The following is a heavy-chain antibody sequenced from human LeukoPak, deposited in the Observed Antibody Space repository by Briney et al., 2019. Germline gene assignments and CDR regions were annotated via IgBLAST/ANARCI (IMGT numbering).Heavy chain of an antibody. CDR1: GFTLSRYG. Sequence: GGSLRLSCAVSGFTLSRYGMSWVRQSPGKGLEWLSAISGSGGSTYYADSVKGRFTISRDNSKNTLYLQMNSLRAEDTAVYYCAKGSRDAFEIWGQGTMVTVSS. V-gene: IGHV3-23*01. CDR3: AKGSRDAFEI. CDR2: ISGSGGST. J-gene: IGHJ3*02.